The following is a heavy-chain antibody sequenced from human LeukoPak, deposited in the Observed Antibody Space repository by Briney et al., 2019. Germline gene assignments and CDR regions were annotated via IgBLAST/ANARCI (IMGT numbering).Heavy chain of an antibody. D-gene: IGHD5-18*01. J-gene: IGHJ4*02. Sequence: GGSLRLSCAASGFTFSSYWMSWVRQAPGKGLEWVANIKQDGSEKYYVDSVKGRFTISRDNAKNSLYLQMNSLRAEDTAVYYCARDSGFRVGYSFDYWGQGTLVTVSS. CDR3: ARDSGFRVGYSFDY. CDR2: IKQDGSEK. V-gene: IGHV3-7*01. CDR1: GFTFSSYW.